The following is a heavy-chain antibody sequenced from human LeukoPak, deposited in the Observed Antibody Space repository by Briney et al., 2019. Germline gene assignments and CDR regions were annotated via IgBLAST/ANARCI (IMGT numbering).Heavy chain of an antibody. Sequence: EASVKVSCKASGYTFTAYYMHWVRQAPGQGLEWMGWINPNRGGTNYAQKFQGRVTMTRDTSISTAYMELSRLRSDDTAVYYCARDAGYSSSFADYWGQGTLVTVSS. CDR1: GYTFTAYY. CDR2: INPNRGGT. D-gene: IGHD6-6*01. J-gene: IGHJ4*02. V-gene: IGHV1-2*02. CDR3: ARDAGYSSSFADY.